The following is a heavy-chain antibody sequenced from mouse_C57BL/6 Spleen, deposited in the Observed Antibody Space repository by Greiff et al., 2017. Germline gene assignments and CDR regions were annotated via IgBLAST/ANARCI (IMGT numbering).Heavy chain of an antibody. V-gene: IGHV1-26*01. CDR1: GYTFTDYY. Sequence: EVQLQQSGPELVKPGASVKISCKASGYTFTDYYMNWVKQSHGKSLEWIGDINPNNGGTSYNQKFKGKATLTVDKSSSTAYMELRSLTSEDAAVDYCAREREGYGSSFDYWGQGTTLTVSS. CDR3: AREREGYGSSFDY. D-gene: IGHD1-1*01. J-gene: IGHJ2*01. CDR2: INPNNGGT.